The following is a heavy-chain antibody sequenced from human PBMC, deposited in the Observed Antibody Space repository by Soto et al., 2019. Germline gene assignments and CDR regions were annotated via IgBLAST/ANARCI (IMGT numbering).Heavy chain of an antibody. CDR3: ARDSYSGYLHYGMDV. D-gene: IGHD5-12*01. V-gene: IGHV4-30-2*01. CDR1: GGSISSGGYS. CDR2: IYHSGNI. Sequence: SETLSLTCAVSGGSISSGGYSWSWIRQPPGKGLEWIGYIYHSGNIYYNPSLKSRVTISVDRSKNQFSLKLSSVTAADTAVYYCARDSYSGYLHYGMDVWGQGTTVTVSS. J-gene: IGHJ6*02.